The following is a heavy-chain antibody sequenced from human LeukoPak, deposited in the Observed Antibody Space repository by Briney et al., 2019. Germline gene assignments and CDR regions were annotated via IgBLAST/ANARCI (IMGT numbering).Heavy chain of an antibody. D-gene: IGHD4-17*01. CDR2: ISNTGST. J-gene: IGHJ4*02. CDR1: GGSIRSYY. CDR3: ARAVGDYTFDY. V-gene: IGHV4-59*01. Sequence: PSETLSLTCTVSGGSIRSYYWSWFRQPPGKGLEWIAYISNTGSTKYNPSLRSRVTISVDTSKNQFSLKLSSVTAADTAVYCCARAVGDYTFDYWGQGALVTVSS.